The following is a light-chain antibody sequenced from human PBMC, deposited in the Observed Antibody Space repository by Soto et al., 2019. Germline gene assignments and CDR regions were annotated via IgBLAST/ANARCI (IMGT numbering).Light chain of an antibody. CDR2: SAS. CDR1: EAVGNY. Sequence: DVQVTQSPSSLSASVGDSVTITCRASEAVGNYISWFRQKPGKAPETLIFSASSLQFGVTRKFSGAGSGTDFTLTSASLQPEDFATYYCQQYKTFPWTFGQGTKV. J-gene: IGKJ1*01. CDR3: QQYKTFPWT. V-gene: IGKV1-16*02.